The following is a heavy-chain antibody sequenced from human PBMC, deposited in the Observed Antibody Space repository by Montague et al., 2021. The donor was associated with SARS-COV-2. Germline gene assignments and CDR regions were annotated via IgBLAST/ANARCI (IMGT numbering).Heavy chain of an antibody. CDR1: GGLISSSSYY. CDR2: IYNSVNT. D-gene: IGHD3-22*01. J-gene: IGHJ4*02. V-gene: IGHV4-39*01. CDR3: TRHGKTRIAMIVVVIGYFDY. Sequence: SETLSLNCTLSGGLISSSSYYWGWISKPPGKGQECIGSIYNSVNTFYNPSFKRRLTIPVHTSKNQFSLKLSTMTAADTAVYYCTRHGKTRIAMIVVVIGYFDYWGQGTPVTVSS.